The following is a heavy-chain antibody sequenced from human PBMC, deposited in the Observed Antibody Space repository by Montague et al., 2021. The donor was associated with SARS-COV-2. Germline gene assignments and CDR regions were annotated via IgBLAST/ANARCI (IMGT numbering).Heavy chain of an antibody. CDR2: IYSGGSST. Sequence: SLRLSCAASGFTFSSYAMSWVRQAPVKGLEWVSVIYSGGSSTYYXDSVKGRFTISRDNSKSTLYLQMNSLRAEDTAVYYCAKQARITMIVGVYPDGIDYWAREPWSPSPQ. CDR3: AKQARITMIVGVYPDGIDY. V-gene: IGHV3-23*03. D-gene: IGHD3-22*01. J-gene: IGHJ4*02. CDR1: GFTFSSYA.